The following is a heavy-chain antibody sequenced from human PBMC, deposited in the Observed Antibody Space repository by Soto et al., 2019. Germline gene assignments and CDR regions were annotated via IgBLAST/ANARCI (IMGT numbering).Heavy chain of an antibody. CDR2: INHSGSA. D-gene: IGHD6-19*01. J-gene: IGHJ4*02. Sequence: SETLSLTCAVYGESFSGYIWTWIRQTPGKGLQWIGQINHSGSAYYNPSLKSQVTISVHTSNSQFSLELSSVTAADTAVYYCSRGLITGSHYSGGWYYFDSWGQGTQVTVSS. V-gene: IGHV4-34*01. CDR3: SRGLITGSHYSGGWYYFDS. CDR1: GESFSGYI.